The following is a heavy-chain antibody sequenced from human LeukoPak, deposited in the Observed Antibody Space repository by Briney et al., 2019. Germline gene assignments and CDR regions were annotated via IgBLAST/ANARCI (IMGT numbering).Heavy chain of an antibody. V-gene: IGHV3-21*01. CDR1: GFTFSSYS. CDR3: ARDGATSYYYYGMDV. J-gene: IGHJ6*02. CDR2: ISGSSSYI. Sequence: GGSLRLSCAASGFTFSSYSMNWVRQAPGKGLEWVSSISGSSSYIYYADSVKGRFTISRDNAKNSLYLQMNSLRAEDTAVYYCARDGATSYYYYGMDVWGQGTTVTVSS. D-gene: IGHD1-26*01.